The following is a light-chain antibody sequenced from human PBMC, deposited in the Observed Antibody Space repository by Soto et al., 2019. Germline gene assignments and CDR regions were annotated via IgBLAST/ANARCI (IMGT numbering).Light chain of an antibody. CDR3: QTYDSSLSGYV. CDR1: SSNIGAGYD. J-gene: IGLJ1*01. Sequence: QLVLTQPPSVSGAPGQRVTISCTGSSSNIGAGYDVHWYQQLPGTAPKLLIFGNNNRPSGVPDRFSDSKSGTSASLAITGLQAEDEADYYCQTYDSSLSGYVFGTGTKVTVL. V-gene: IGLV1-40*01. CDR2: GNN.